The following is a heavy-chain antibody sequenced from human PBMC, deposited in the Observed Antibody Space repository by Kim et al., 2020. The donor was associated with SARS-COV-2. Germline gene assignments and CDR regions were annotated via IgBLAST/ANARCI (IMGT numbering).Heavy chain of an antibody. J-gene: IGHJ6*02. CDR3: ASRYSSGWYVSFYGMDV. CDR2: INHSGST. D-gene: IGHD6-19*01. V-gene: IGHV4-34*01. CDR1: GGSFSGYY. Sequence: SETLSLTCAVYGGSFSGYYWSWIRQPPGKGLEWIGEINHSGSTNYNPSLKSRVTISVHTSKNQFSLKLSSVTAADTAVYYCASRYSSGWYVSFYGMDVWGQGTTVTVSS.